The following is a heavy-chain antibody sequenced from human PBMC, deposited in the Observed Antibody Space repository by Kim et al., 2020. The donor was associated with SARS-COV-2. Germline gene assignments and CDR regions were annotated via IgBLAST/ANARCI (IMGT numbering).Heavy chain of an antibody. CDR3: ARQRGRGAARPGGEFDY. J-gene: IGHJ4*02. CDR2: IYPGDSDT. Sequence: ESLKISCKGSGYSFTSYWIGWVRQMPGKGLEWMGIIYPGDSDTRYSPSFQGQVTISADKSISTAYLQWSSLKASDTAMYYCARQRGRGAARPGGEFDYWGQGTLVTVYS. CDR1: GYSFTSYW. V-gene: IGHV5-51*01. D-gene: IGHD6-6*01.